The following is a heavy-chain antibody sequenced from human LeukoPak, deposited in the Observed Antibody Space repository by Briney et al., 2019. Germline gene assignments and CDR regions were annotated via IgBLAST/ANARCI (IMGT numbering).Heavy chain of an antibody. J-gene: IGHJ4*02. CDR1: GFIFGDVW. CDR3: ARATAADY. Sequence: GGSLRLSCAASGFIFGDVWMNWVRQAPGKGLEWVSSISSSSSYTYYADSVKGRFTISRDNAKNSLYLQMNSLRAEDTAVYYCARATAADYWGQGTLVTVSS. D-gene: IGHD6-13*01. V-gene: IGHV3-21*01. CDR2: ISSSSSYT.